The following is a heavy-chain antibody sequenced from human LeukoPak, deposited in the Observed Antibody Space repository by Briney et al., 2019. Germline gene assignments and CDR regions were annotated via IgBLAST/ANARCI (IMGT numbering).Heavy chain of an antibody. Sequence: SETLSLTCTVSGGSISSSSYYWGWIRQPPGKGLEWIGSIYYSGSTYYNPSLKSRVTMSVDTVKNQFSLNLNSVTAADTAVYYCARQSSGYYYGWFDPWGQGTLVTVSS. J-gene: IGHJ5*02. CDR2: IYYSGST. V-gene: IGHV4-39*01. CDR1: GGSISSSSYY. CDR3: ARQSSGYYYGWFDP. D-gene: IGHD3-22*01.